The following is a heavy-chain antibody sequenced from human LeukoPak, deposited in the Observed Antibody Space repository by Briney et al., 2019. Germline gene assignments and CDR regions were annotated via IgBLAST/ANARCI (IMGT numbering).Heavy chain of an antibody. CDR1: GYSFTSYW. J-gene: IGHJ4*02. CDR2: IYPGDSDT. D-gene: IGHD1-14*01. CDR3: ARRLTVGGFDY. Sequence: GESLKISCKGSGYSFTSYWIAWLRQMPGKGLEWMGIIYPGDSDTRYSPSFQGQVTISADKSISTAYLQWSGMKASDTAMYYCARRLTVGGFDYWGQGTLVTVSS. V-gene: IGHV5-51*01.